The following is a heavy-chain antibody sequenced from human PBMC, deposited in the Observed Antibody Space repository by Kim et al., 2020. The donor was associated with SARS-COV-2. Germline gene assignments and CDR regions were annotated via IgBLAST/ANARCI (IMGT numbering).Heavy chain of an antibody. CDR2: T. Sequence: TNNNPSLKSRVTTAVDTSKNQFSLKLSSVTAADTAVYYCARLVRGGNFDYWGQGTQVTVSS. CDR3: ARLVRGGNFDY. J-gene: IGHJ4*02. D-gene: IGHD3-10*01. V-gene: IGHV4-61*07.